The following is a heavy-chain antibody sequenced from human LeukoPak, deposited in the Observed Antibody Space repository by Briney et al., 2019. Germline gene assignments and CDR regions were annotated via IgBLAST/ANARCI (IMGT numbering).Heavy chain of an antibody. Sequence: GGSLRLSCAASGFTFSDYYMSWIRQAPGKGLEWVSYISGSGSTIYYADSVKGRFTISRDNAKNSLYLQMNSLRAEDTAVYYCARGGWYGDYSSEGISFDYWGQGTLVTVSS. CDR3: ARGGWYGDYSSEGISFDY. V-gene: IGHV3-11*01. D-gene: IGHD4-17*01. J-gene: IGHJ4*02. CDR1: GFTFSDYY. CDR2: ISGSGSTI.